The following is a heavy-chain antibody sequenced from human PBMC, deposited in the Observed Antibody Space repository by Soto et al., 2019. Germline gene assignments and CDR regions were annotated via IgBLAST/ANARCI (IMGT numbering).Heavy chain of an antibody. CDR1: GFTFSSYA. CDR3: AKGSIFGVVTDY. Sequence: QAGGSLRLSCAASGFTFSSYAMSWVRQAPGKGLEWVSAISGSGGSTYYADSVKGRFTISRDNSKNTLYLQMNSLRAEDTAVYYCAKGSIFGVVTDYWGQGTLVTVSS. D-gene: IGHD3-3*01. J-gene: IGHJ4*02. CDR2: ISGSGGST. V-gene: IGHV3-23*01.